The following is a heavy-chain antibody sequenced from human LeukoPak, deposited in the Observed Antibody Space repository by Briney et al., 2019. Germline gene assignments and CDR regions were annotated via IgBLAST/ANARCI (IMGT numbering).Heavy chain of an antibody. J-gene: IGHJ5*02. CDR3: ARVGGGSPLSRFDP. CDR2: INHSGST. CDR1: GGSFSGYY. V-gene: IGHV4-34*01. Sequence: TSETLSLTCAVYGGSFSGYYWSWIRQPPGKGLEWIGEINHSGSTNYNPSLKSRVTISVDTSKNQFSLKLSSVTAADTAVYYCARVGGGSPLSRFDPWGQGTLVTVSS. D-gene: IGHD2-15*01.